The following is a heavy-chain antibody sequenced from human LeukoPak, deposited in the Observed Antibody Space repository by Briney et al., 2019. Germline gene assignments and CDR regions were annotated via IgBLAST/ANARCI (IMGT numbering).Heavy chain of an antibody. V-gene: IGHV3-21*01. CDR2: ISSSSSYI. Sequence: PGGSLRLSCAASGFTFSSYSMNWVRQAPGKGLEWVSSISSSSSYIYYADSVKGRFTISRGNAKNSLYLQMNSLRAEDTAVYYCARDHYGSGYYFDYWGQGTLVTVSS. CDR3: ARDHYGSGYYFDY. J-gene: IGHJ4*02. CDR1: GFTFSSYS. D-gene: IGHD3-10*01.